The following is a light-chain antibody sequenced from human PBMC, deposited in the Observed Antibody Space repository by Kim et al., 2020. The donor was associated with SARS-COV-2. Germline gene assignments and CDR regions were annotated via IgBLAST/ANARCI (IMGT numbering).Light chain of an antibody. V-gene: IGLV2-14*03. CDR2: DVS. Sequence: GQSTTISCTGASSGVGGYNYVPWYQQHPGKAPKLMIYDVSNRPSGVYNRFSGSKSGNTASLTISGLQAEDEADYYCSSYTSSSTWVFGGGTQLTVL. CDR3: SSYTSSSTWV. J-gene: IGLJ3*02. CDR1: SSGVGGYNY.